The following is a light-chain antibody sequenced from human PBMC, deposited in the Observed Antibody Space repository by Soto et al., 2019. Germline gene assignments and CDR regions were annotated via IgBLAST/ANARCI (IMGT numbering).Light chain of an antibody. Sequence: QSVLTQPPSASGSPGQSVTISCTGTSSDVGGYNYVSWYQQHPGKAPKLMIYEVSKRPSGVPDRFSGSKSGNTASLTVSWLQAEHEADYYCSTYAGSNNLVFGGGTKLTVL. J-gene: IGLJ2*01. CDR2: EVS. V-gene: IGLV2-8*01. CDR1: SSDVGGYNY. CDR3: STYAGSNNLV.